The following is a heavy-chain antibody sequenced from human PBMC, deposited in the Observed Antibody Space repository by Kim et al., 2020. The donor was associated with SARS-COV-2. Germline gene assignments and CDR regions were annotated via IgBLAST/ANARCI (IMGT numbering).Heavy chain of an antibody. CDR2: INTNTGNP. CDR1: GYTFTSYA. D-gene: IGHD2-2*01. Sequence: ASVKVSCKASGYTFTSYAMNWVRQAPGQGLEWMGWINTNTGNPTYAQGFTGRFVFSLDTSVSTAYLQISSLKAEDTAVYYCARNLHGGHCSSTSCYEDNWFDPGGQGTLVTVSS. J-gene: IGHJ5*02. V-gene: IGHV7-4-1*02. CDR3: ARNLHGGHCSSTSCYEDNWFDP.